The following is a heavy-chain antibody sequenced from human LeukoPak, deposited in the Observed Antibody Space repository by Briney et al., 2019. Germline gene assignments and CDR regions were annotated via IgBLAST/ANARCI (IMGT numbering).Heavy chain of an antibody. CDR1: GGSFSGYY. CDR3: AREEVPRYYFDY. CDR2: INHSGST. Sequence: SETLSLTCAVYGGSFSGYYWSWIRQPPGKGLEWIGEINHSGSTNYNPSLKSRVTISVDTSKNRFSLKLSSVTAADTAVYYCAREEVPRYYFDYWGQGTLVTVSS. J-gene: IGHJ4*02. V-gene: IGHV4-34*01.